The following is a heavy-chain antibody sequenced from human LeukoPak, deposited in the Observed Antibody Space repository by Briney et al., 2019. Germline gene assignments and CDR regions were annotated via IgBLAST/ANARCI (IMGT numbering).Heavy chain of an antibody. CDR2: IYPGDSDT. CDR1: GYSFTSYW. J-gene: IGHJ4*02. V-gene: IGHV5-51*01. CDR3: ARHYYDSSGYYSAYFDY. Sequence: GESLKISCKGSGYSFTSYWIGWVRQMPGKGLEWMGIIYPGDSDTRYSPSFQGQVTISADKSISTAYLQWSSLKASDTAIYYCARHYYDSSGYYSAYFDYWGQGTLVTVSS. D-gene: IGHD3-22*01.